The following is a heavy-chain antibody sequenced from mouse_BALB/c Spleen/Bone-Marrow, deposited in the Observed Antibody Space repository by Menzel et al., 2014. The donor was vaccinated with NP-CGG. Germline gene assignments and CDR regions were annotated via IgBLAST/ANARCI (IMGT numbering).Heavy chain of an antibody. CDR1: GFTFSSYG. CDR3: ARVWYFDY. CDR2: INSNGGST. Sequence: EVMLVESGGGLVQPGGSLKLSCAASGFTFSSYGMSWVRQTPDKRLELVATINSNGGSTYYPDSVKGPFTISRDNAKNPLYLQMSSLKSEDTAMYYCARVWYFDYWGQGTSLTVSS. J-gene: IGHJ2*03. V-gene: IGHV5-6-3*01.